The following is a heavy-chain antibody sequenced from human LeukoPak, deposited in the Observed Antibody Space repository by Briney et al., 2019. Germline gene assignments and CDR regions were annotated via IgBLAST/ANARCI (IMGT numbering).Heavy chain of an antibody. CDR3: ARVKTYDYVWGSYGTKTHLDY. D-gene: IGHD3-16*01. Sequence: GGSLRLSCAASGFTFSSYSMNWVRQAPGKGLEWVPSISSSSSYIYYADSVKGRFTISRDNAKNSLYLQMNSLRAEDTAVYYCARVKTYDYVWGSYGTKTHLDYWGQGTLVTVSS. CDR2: ISSSSSYI. J-gene: IGHJ4*02. V-gene: IGHV3-21*01. CDR1: GFTFSSYS.